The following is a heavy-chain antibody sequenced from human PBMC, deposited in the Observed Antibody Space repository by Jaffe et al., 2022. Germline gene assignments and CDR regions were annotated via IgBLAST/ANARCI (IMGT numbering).Heavy chain of an antibody. J-gene: IGHJ4*02. V-gene: IGHV3-30*02. Sequence: QVQLVESGGGVVQPGGSLRLSCAASGFTFSSYGMHWVRQAPGKGLEWVAFIRYDGSNKYYADSVKGRFTISRDNSKNTLYLQMNSLRAEDTAVYYCATPIQLWLWLFDYWGQGTLVTVSS. CDR2: IRYDGSNK. CDR3: ATPIQLWLWLFDY. D-gene: IGHD5-18*01. CDR1: GFTFSSYG.